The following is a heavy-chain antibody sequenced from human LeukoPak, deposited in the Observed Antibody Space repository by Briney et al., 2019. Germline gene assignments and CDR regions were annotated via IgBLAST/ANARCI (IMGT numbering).Heavy chain of an antibody. CDR2: INPNSGGT. CDR3: AREYYYGSGSYSH. V-gene: IGHV1-2*06. D-gene: IGHD3-10*01. Sequence: ASVKVSCKASGGTFSSYAISWVRQAPGQGLEWMGRINPNSGGTNYAQKFQGRVTMTRGTSISTAYMELSRLRSDDTAVYYCAREYYYGSGSYSHWGQGTLVTVSS. J-gene: IGHJ4*02. CDR1: GGTFSSYA.